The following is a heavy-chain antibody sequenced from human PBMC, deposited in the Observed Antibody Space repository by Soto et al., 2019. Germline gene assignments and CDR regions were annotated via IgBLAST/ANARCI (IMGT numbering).Heavy chain of an antibody. CDR2: IYPGDSDT. D-gene: IGHD6-13*01. Sequence: GESLKISCMGSGYSFTIYWIGWVRQMPGKGLEWMGIIYPGDSDTRYSPSFQGQVTISADKSISTAYLQWSSLKASDTAMYYCXRRPHSSSPTPASWFDPWGQGTLVTVSS. V-gene: IGHV5-51*01. CDR1: GYSFTIYW. CDR3: XRRPHSSSPTPASWFDP. J-gene: IGHJ5*02.